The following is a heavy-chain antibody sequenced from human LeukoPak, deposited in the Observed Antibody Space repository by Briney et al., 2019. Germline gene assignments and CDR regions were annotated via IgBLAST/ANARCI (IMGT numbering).Heavy chain of an antibody. V-gene: IGHV3-23*01. CDR3: AKGLRPGWSGYQGFDY. J-gene: IGHJ4*02. D-gene: IGHD5-12*01. Sequence: GGTLRLSCAASGFTFSSYGMSWVRQAPGKGLEWVSAISGSGGSTYYADSVKGRFTISRDNSKNTLYLQMNSLRAEDTAVYYCAKGLRPGWSGYQGFDYWGQGTLVTVSS. CDR2: ISGSGGST. CDR1: GFTFSSYG.